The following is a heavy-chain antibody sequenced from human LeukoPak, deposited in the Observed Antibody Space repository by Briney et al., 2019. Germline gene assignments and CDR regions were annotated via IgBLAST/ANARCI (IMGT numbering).Heavy chain of an antibody. CDR3: AKGLINDWSALEN. V-gene: IGHV3-23*01. Sequence: GGSLRLSCAASGFTFNNYAMTWVRQAPGQGLEWVSAISGSGGTTYYADSVRGRFTISRDNSKNTLYLQMNSLRAEDTAVYYCAKGLINDWSALENWGQGTLVTLSS. CDR2: ISGSGGTT. D-gene: IGHD3-9*01. CDR1: GFTFNNYA. J-gene: IGHJ4*02.